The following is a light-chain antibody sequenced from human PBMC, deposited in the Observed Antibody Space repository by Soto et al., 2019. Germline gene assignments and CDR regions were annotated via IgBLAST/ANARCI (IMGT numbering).Light chain of an antibody. J-gene: IGKJ1*01. Sequence: IQMTQSSSTLYASVGDRVTITCRARQIISRYLALYHQNPGQAPKLLIYKASSLESGFPSRFSGSRSGTEFTLTISSLQSEDFAVYYREQYNNWPQTFGQGNKV. V-gene: IGKV1-5*03. CDR2: KAS. CDR3: EQYNNWPQT. CDR1: QIISRY.